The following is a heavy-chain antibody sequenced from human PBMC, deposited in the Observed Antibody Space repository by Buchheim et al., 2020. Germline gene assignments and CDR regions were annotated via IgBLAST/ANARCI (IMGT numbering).Heavy chain of an antibody. V-gene: IGHV3-33*01. CDR2: IWADGVTK. J-gene: IGHJ4*02. CDR1: RYTFSSHG. D-gene: IGHD1-26*01. Sequence: QVQLVQYGGGVVQPGRSLRLSCEASRYTFSSHGMQWVRQAPGKGLEWVVVIWADGVTKYYADSVKGRFTISRDISKSTLFLEMNILRGEDTAVYYCARDPQGGYFDYWGQG. CDR3: ARDPQGGYFDY.